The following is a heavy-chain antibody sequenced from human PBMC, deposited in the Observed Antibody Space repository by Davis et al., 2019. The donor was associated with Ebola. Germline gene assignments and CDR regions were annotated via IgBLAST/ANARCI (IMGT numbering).Heavy chain of an antibody. J-gene: IGHJ3*02. D-gene: IGHD5-18*01. CDR1: AGSTSSYY. CDR2: IYYSGST. Sequence: MPSETLSLTCTVSAGSTSSYYWSWIRQPPGKGLEWIGYIYYSGSTNYNPSLKSRVTISVDTSKNQFSLKLSSVTAADTAVYYCARGNTAMVTVPAFDIWGQGTMVTVSS. CDR3: ARGNTAMVTVPAFDI. V-gene: IGHV4-59*01.